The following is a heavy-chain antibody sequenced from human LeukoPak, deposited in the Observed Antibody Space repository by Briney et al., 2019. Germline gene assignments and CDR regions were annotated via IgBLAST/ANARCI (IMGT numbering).Heavy chain of an antibody. CDR2: INPNSGGT. CDR3: ARHFHPAETTGGYFDL. J-gene: IGHJ2*01. CDR1: GYTFTGYY. D-gene: IGHD4-17*01. Sequence: ASVKVSCKSSGYTFTGYYIHWVRQAPGQGLEWMGWINPNSGGTNYAQKFQGRVTMTRDTSISTAYMELSRLRSEDTAVYYCARHFHPAETTGGYFDLWGRGTLVTVSA. V-gene: IGHV1-2*02.